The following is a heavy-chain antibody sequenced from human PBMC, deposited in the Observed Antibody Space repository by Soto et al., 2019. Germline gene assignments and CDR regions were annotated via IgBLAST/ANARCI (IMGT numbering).Heavy chain of an antibody. J-gene: IGHJ6*02. CDR2: IIPIFGTA. Sequence: QVQLVQSGAEVKKPGSSVKVSCKASGGTFSSYAISWVRQAPGQGLEWMGGIIPIFGTATYAPKFQGRVTITADESTSRAYMELSSVRCEGTAVYYFVSPRYCSGCSCYYYYGMDVWGQGTTVTVSS. CDR3: VSPRYCSGCSCYYYYGMDV. D-gene: IGHD2-15*01. V-gene: IGHV1-69*12. CDR1: GGTFSSYA.